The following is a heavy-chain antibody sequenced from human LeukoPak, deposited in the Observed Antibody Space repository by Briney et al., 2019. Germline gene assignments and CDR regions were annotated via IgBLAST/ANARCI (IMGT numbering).Heavy chain of an antibody. CDR3: ARNFDV. J-gene: IGHJ3*01. CDR1: GFTFSSYH. CDR2: ISRSGYSI. Sequence: GGSLRLSCAASGFTFSSYHMNWVRQAPGKGLEWVSHISRSGYSIYYTDSVKGRFTISRDDAKNSLYLQMNSLRDEDTAIYYCARNFDVWGQGTMVTVSS. V-gene: IGHV3-48*02.